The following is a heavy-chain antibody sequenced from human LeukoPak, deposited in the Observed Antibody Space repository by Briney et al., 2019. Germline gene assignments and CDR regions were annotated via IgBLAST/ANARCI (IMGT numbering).Heavy chain of an antibody. CDR3: ARSLSSSADFDY. D-gene: IGHD6-6*01. CDR1: GFNFSSYS. Sequence: TGGSLRLSCAASGFNFSSYSMNWVRQAPGEGLEGVSYISSSSTIYYADSVKGRFTISRDNAKNSLYLQMNSLRAEDTAVYYCARSLSSSADFDYWGQGTLVTVSS. V-gene: IGHV3-48*01. J-gene: IGHJ4*02. CDR2: ISSSSTI.